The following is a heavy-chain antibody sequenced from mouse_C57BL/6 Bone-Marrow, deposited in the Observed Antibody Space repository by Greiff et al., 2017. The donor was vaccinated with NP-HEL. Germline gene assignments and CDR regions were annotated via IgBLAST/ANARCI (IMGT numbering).Heavy chain of an antibody. Sequence: VMLVESGAELARPGASVKLSCKASGYTFTSYGISWVKQSPGQGLEWIGKIYPRSGNTYSNEKFKGKATLTADKSSSTAYMDLRSLTSADSAVYFCARSCNIYDGYDWGKGTTLTVSS. D-gene: IGHD2-3*01. J-gene: IGHJ2*01. CDR2: IYPRSGNT. CDR1: GYTFTSYG. CDR3: ARSCNIYDGYD. V-gene: IGHV1-81*01.